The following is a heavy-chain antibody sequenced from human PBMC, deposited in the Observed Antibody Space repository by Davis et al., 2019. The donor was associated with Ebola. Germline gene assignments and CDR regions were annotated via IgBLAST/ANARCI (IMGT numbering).Heavy chain of an antibody. CDR2: INHSGST. J-gene: IGHJ6*02. Sequence: SETLSLTCTVSGGSVSSGNYYWTWIRQPPGKGLEWIGEINHSGSTNYNPSLKSRVTISVDTSKNQFSLKLSSVTAADTAVYYCARDGAARPYYYYYGMDVWGQGTTVTVSS. CDR1: GGSVSSGNYY. CDR3: ARDGAARPYYYYYGMDV. V-gene: IGHV4-61*01. D-gene: IGHD6-6*01.